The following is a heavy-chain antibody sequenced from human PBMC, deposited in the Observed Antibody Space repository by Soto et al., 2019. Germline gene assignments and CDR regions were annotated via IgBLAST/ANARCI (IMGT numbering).Heavy chain of an antibody. Sequence: GASVKVSCKASGGTFSSYAISWVRQAPGQGLEWMGGIIPISDITNYAQKFQGRVTVTADRSTSTAYMELTSLKSEDTAVYYCARDRITTRGDAFDLWGQGTMVTVSS. J-gene: IGHJ3*01. CDR2: IIPISDIT. V-gene: IGHV1-69*10. D-gene: IGHD3-3*01. CDR3: ARDRITTRGDAFDL. CDR1: GGTFSSYA.